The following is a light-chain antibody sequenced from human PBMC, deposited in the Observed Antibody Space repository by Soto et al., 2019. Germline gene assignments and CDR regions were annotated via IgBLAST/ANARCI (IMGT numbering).Light chain of an antibody. CDR2: ASS. Sequence: DIQMTQSPSSVSASVRDRVTITCRASQDILSWLAWYQQKPGEAPRLLIYASSNLQSGVPSRFSGSGSGTDFTLTISSLQPEDFATYYCQQANSFPITFGPGTRLDIK. V-gene: IGKV1-12*01. CDR3: QQANSFPIT. CDR1: QDILSW. J-gene: IGKJ3*01.